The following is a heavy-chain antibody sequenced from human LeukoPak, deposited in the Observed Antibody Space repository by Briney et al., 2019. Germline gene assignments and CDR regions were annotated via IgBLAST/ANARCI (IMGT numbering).Heavy chain of an antibody. CDR3: ARTPPFDRSGSSANPSGLDY. D-gene: IGHD3-22*01. Sequence: ASVKVSCKASGGTFSSYAISWVRQAPGQGLEWMGRIIPILGIANYAQKFQGRVTITADKSTSTAYMELSSLRSEDTAVYYCARTPPFDRSGSSANPSGLDYWGQGTLVTVSS. V-gene: IGHV1-69*04. J-gene: IGHJ4*02. CDR2: IIPILGIA. CDR1: GGTFSSYA.